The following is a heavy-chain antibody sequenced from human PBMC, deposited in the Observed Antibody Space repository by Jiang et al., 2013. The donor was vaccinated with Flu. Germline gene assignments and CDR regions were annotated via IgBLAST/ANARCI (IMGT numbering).Heavy chain of an antibody. J-gene: IGHJ6*02. D-gene: IGHD2/OR15-2a*01. Sequence: QLVESGGGLAQPGRSLRLSCAASGFPFDDYAMHWVRQAPGKGLEWVSGLSWISGSIGYADSVKGRFTISRDNAKNSLYLQMNSLRAEDTALYYCAKSRSTTIHYGMDVWGQGTTVTVSS. CDR3: AKSRSTTIHYGMDV. CDR2: LSWISGSI. V-gene: IGHV3-9*01. CDR1: GFPFDDYA.